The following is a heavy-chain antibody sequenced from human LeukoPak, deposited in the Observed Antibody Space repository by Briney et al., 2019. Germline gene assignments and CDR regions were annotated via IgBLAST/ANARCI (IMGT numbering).Heavy chain of an antibody. CDR2: IKSKTDGGTT. Sequence: GGSLRLSCAASGFTFSSYTMNWVRQAPGKGLEWVGRIKSKTDGGTTDYAAPVKGRFTISSDDSKNTLYLQMNSLKTEDTAVYYCTTDATGYSGYDPELPNKYYYYYMDVWGKGTTVTVSS. J-gene: IGHJ6*03. CDR1: GFTFSSYT. V-gene: IGHV3-15*01. D-gene: IGHD5-12*01. CDR3: TTDATGYSGYDPELPNKYYYYYMDV.